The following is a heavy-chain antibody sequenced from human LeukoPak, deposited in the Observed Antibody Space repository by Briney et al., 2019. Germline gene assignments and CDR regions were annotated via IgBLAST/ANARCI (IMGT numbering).Heavy chain of an antibody. V-gene: IGHV3-30*03. CDR1: GFTFSSYG. J-gene: IGHJ4*02. Sequence: PGGSLRPSCAASGFTFSSYGMHWVRQAPGKGLEWVAVISYDGSNKYYADSVKGRVTISRDNSNNMLFLQMNSLRAEDTALYYCATKRDGFTLWGQGTQVTVSS. D-gene: IGHD5-24*01. CDR3: ATKRDGFTL. CDR2: ISYDGSNK.